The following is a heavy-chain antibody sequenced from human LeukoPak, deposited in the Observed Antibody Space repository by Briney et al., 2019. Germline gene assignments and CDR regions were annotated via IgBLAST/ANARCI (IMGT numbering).Heavy chain of an antibody. J-gene: IGHJ4*02. D-gene: IGHD3-10*01. CDR2: ISGSGGST. CDR3: AKTVDGSGSYYNGNFDY. CDR1: GFTLSSYA. Sequence: GGSLRLSCAASGFTLSSYAMSWVRQAPGKGLEWVSAISGSGGSTYYADSVKGRFTISRDNSKNTLYLQMNSLRAEDTAVYYCAKTVDGSGSYYNGNFDYWGQGTLVTVSS. V-gene: IGHV3-23*01.